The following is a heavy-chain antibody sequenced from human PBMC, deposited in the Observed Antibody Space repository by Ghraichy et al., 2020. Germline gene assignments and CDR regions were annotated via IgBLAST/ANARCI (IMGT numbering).Heavy chain of an antibody. J-gene: IGHJ4*02. Sequence: SETLSLTCTVSGGSISSYYWSWIRQPPGKGLEWIGYIYYSGSTNYNPSLKSRVTISVDTSKNQFSLKLSSVTAADTAVYYCARVQYQLGTVDYWGQGTLVTVSS. CDR2: IYYSGST. D-gene: IGHD2-2*01. V-gene: IGHV4-59*01. CDR3: ARVQYQLGTVDY. CDR1: GGSISSYY.